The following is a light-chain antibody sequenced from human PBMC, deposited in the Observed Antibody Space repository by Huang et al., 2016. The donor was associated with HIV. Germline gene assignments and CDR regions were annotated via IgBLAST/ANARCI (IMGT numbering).Light chain of an antibody. CDR2: WAS. CDR1: QSVLYSSNNKNY. CDR3: QQRSKSIT. J-gene: IGKJ3*01. V-gene: IGKV4-1*01. Sequence: DIVMTQSPDSLAVSLGERATINCKSSQSVLYSSNNKNYLAWYQQKPGQPPKLLIYWASTRESGVPDRFSGSGSGTDFTLTISNLDPDDFAVYYCQQRSKSITFGPGTKVEFK.